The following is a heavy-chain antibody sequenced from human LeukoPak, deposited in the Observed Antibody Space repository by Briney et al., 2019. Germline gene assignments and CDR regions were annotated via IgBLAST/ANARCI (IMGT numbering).Heavy chain of an antibody. CDR3: ARGVEPLAANTLAY. Sequence: GGSLRLSCAASGFTVITNDMTWVRQAPGKGLGWVSVLYSDGNTKYADSVQGRFTISRDNSRNTLYLEMNSLSPDDTAVYYCARGVEPLAANTLAYWGQGTLVTVSS. J-gene: IGHJ4*02. D-gene: IGHD1-14*01. V-gene: IGHV3-53*01. CDR2: LYSDGNT. CDR1: GFTVITND.